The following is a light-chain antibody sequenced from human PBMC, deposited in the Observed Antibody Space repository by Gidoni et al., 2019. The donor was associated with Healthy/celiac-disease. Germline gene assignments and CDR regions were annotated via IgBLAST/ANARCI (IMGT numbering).Light chain of an antibody. J-gene: IGKJ5*01. CDR1: QSISSW. V-gene: IGKV1-5*03. CDR3: QQYNSYSPEVT. Sequence: DIQMTQSPSTLSASVGDRVTITCRASQSISSWLAWYQQKPGKAPKLLIYKASSLESGVPARSSGSGSGTEFTLIISSLQPDDFATYYCQQYNSYSPEVTFGQGTRLEIK. CDR2: KAS.